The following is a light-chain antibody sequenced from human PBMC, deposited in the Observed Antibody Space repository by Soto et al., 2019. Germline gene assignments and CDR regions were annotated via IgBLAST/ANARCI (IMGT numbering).Light chain of an antibody. CDR2: DTS. V-gene: IGKV3-11*01. CDR1: QSAGSY. Sequence: EIVLTQSPATLSLSPGEGATLSCRASQSAGSYLAWYQQKPGQAPRLLIYDTSNRATGIPARFSGRGSATDFPLTISSLEPEYFAFYYCQQRSVSFTFGGGTKVEIK. J-gene: IGKJ4*01. CDR3: QQRSVSFT.